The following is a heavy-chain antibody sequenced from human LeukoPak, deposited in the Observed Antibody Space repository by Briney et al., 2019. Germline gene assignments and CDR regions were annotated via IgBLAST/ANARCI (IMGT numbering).Heavy chain of an antibody. CDR1: GFTFSSYW. V-gene: IGHV3-48*04. CDR2: ISSSGSTK. D-gene: IGHD3-22*01. Sequence: PGGSLRLSCAASGFTFSSYWMSWVRQAPGKGVEWVSYISSSGSTKYYGDSVKGRFTISRDNAKNSLYLQMNSLRAEDTAVYYCARMPYDDNGDAFDIWGQGTMVTVSS. CDR3: ARMPYDDNGDAFDI. J-gene: IGHJ3*02.